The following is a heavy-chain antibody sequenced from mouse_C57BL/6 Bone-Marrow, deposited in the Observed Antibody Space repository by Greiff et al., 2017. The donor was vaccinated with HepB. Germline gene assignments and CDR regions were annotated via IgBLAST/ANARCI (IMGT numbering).Heavy chain of an antibody. V-gene: IGHV1-81*01. CDR3: ARLGDYDGFAY. Sequence: QVQLKQSGAELARPGASVKLSCKASGYTFTSYGISWVKQRTGQGLVWIGEIYPRSGNTYYNEKFKGKATLTADKSSSTAYMELRSLTSEDSAVYFCARLGDYDGFAYWGQGTLVTVSA. J-gene: IGHJ3*01. CDR2: IYPRSGNT. D-gene: IGHD2-4*01. CDR1: GYTFTSYG.